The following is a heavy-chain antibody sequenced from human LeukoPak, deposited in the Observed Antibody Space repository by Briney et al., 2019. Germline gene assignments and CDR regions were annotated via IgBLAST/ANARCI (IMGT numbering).Heavy chain of an antibody. D-gene: IGHD3-22*01. J-gene: IGHJ4*02. CDR1: GDSMSSSDAY. Sequence: SETLSLTCSVSGDSMSSSDAYWGRIRQPPGKGLEWIGSIYYSGSTYYNPSLKSRVTISIETSKTQISLPLLSVTAADTAAFYCARSPGRKVRPLFYHDSSGLGHYFDLWGQGILVSVSS. CDR3: ARSPGRKVRPLFYHDSSGLGHYFDL. V-gene: IGHV4-39*01. CDR2: IYYSGST.